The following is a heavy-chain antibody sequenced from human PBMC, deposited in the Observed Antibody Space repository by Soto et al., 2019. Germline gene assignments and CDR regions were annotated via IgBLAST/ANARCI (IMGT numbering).Heavy chain of an antibody. V-gene: IGHV4-34*01. CDR2: INHSGST. D-gene: IGHD2-2*01. CDR3: ARGIGYIVVVTTPTEFDY. J-gene: IGHJ4*02. CDR1: GGSFSGYY. Sequence: SETLSLTCAVYGGSFSGYYWSWIRQPPGKGLEWIGEINHSGSTNYNPSLKSRVTISVDTSKNQFSLKVSSVTAADTAVYYCARGIGYIVVVTTPTEFDYWGQGTLVTVSS.